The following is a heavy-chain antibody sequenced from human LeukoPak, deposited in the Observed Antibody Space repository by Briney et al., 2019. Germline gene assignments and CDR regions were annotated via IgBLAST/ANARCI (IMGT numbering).Heavy chain of an antibody. V-gene: IGHV4-61*01. CDR1: VGSVSSGSYY. Sequence: SETLSLTCTVSVGSVSSGSYYWSWIRQPPGKGLEWNGYIYYSGSTNYNPSLKSRVTISVDASKNQFSLKLSSVTAADTAVYYCARGMVVTAYFDYWGQGTLVTVSS. J-gene: IGHJ4*02. CDR2: IYYSGST. CDR3: ARGMVVTAYFDY. D-gene: IGHD2-21*02.